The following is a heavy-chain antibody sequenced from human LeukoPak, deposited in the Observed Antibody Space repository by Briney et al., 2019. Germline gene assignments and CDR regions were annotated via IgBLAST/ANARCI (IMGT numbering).Heavy chain of an antibody. V-gene: IGHV4-34*01. CDR2: INHSGST. J-gene: IGHJ4*02. CDR3: ARERRELYYYDSSGNFDY. D-gene: IGHD3-22*01. CDR1: GGSFSGYY. Sequence: SETLSLTCAVYGGSFSGYYWSWIRQPPGKGLEWIGEINHSGSTNYNPSLKSRVTMSVDTSKNQFSLKLSSVTAADTAVYYCARERRELYYYDSSGNFDYWGQGTLVTVSS.